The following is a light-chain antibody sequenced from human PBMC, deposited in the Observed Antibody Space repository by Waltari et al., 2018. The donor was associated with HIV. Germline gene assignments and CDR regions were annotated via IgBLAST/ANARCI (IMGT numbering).Light chain of an antibody. J-gene: IGLJ1*01. V-gene: IGLV2-14*03. Sequence: QSALTQPASVSGSPGQSITIPCSGTRLDVGSYNYVPWYQHHPGQAPKLMIYDVDNRLPGVSSRFSGSKSGNTASLTISGLRAEDEADYYCGSYTSSSTYVFGTGTEVTVL. CDR1: RLDVGSYNY. CDR3: GSYTSSSTYV. CDR2: DVD.